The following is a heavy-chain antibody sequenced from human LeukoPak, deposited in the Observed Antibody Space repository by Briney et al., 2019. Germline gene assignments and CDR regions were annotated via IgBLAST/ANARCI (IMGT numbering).Heavy chain of an antibody. CDR3: ARVSGSSWSGGDY. Sequence: SETLSLTCTVSGGSISSYYWSWIRQPPGKGLEWIGYIYYSGSTNYNPSLKSRVTISVDTSKNQFSLKLSSVTAADTAVYYCARVSGSSWSGGDYWGQGTLVTVSS. V-gene: IGHV4-59*01. J-gene: IGHJ4*02. CDR1: GGSISSYY. D-gene: IGHD6-13*01. CDR2: IYYSGST.